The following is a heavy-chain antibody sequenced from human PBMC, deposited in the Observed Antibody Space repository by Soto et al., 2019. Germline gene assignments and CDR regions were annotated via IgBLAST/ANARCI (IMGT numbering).Heavy chain of an antibody. CDR2: KSYHGSDK. J-gene: IGHJ4*02. Sequence: QVPLVESGGGVVQPGRSLRLSCAASGFTFSNYGMHWVRQAPGKGLEWVAVKSYHGSDKYYADSVKGRFTISRDNSKNTLYLQMDSLRAEDTAVYYCAKDHLTTTVTTVGYWGQGTLVTVSS. D-gene: IGHD4-17*01. CDR1: GFTFSNYG. CDR3: AKDHLTTTVTTVGY. V-gene: IGHV3-30*18.